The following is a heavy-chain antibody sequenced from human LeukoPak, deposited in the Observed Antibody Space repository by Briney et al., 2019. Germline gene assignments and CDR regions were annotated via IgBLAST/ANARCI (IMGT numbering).Heavy chain of an antibody. CDR1: GFSFGSYA. J-gene: IGHJ4*02. CDR2: ISGSGGKT. V-gene: IGHV3-23*01. Sequence: PGGSLRLSCEGSGFSFGSYAMNWVRQAPGKGLEWVSGISGSGGKTYYADSVKGRFTISRDNSKSTVYLQMNGLRAEDTATYYCAKDTTESLIVVIVSFDYWGQGALVAVSS. CDR3: AKDTTESLIVVIVSFDY. D-gene: IGHD2-21*01.